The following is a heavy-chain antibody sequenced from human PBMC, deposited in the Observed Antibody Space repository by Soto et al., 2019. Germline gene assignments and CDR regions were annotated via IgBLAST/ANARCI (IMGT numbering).Heavy chain of an antibody. D-gene: IGHD6-25*01. CDR3: ARHEAGWYFDS. J-gene: IGHJ4*02. CDR1: RGSISRGTNY. Sequence: SETLSLTCTVSRGSISRGTNYWAWIRQPPGKGLEWVANIYYSGSTVYNPSLKRRVTISLETSKNQFSLKLRSVTAADTAVYYCARHEAGWYFDSWGQGTLVTVSS. CDR2: IYYSGST. V-gene: IGHV4-39*01.